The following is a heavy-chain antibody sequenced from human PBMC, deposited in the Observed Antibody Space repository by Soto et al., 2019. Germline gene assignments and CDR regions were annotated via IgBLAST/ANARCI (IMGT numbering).Heavy chain of an antibody. V-gene: IGHV3-30-3*01. Sequence: QVQLVESGGGVVQPGRSLRLSCAASGFTFSSYAMHWVRQAPGKGLEWVAVISYDGSNKYYADSVKGPFTISRDNSKNTLYLQMNSLRAEDTAVYYCARDSIVVVVAARHYYGMDVWGQGTTVTVSS. CDR1: GFTFSSYA. J-gene: IGHJ6*02. D-gene: IGHD2-15*01. CDR2: ISYDGSNK. CDR3: ARDSIVVVVAARHYYGMDV.